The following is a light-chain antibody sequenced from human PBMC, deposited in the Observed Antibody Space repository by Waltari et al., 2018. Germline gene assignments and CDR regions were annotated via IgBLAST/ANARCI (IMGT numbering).Light chain of an antibody. J-gene: IGKJ3*01. CDR3: QQSYSAPH. CDR1: QSISSH. V-gene: IGKV1-39*01. CDR2: AAS. Sequence: DIQMAKSPSSLSASVGDRITITCRASQSISSHLNWYQHKSGKAPKLLIYAASSLQSGVPSRFSGSGSGTDFTLTISSLQPEDFATYYCQQSYSAPHFGPGTKVDIK.